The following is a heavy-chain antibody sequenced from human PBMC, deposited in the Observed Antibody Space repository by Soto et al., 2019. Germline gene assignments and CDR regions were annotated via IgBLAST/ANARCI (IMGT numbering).Heavy chain of an antibody. V-gene: IGHV1-58*01. J-gene: IGHJ6*02. Sequence: SVKVSCKASGFTFTSSAVQWVRQARGQRLEWIGWIVVGSGNTNYAQKFQERVTITRDMSTSTAYMELSSLRSEDTAVYYCAAPGDYYGSGSYFPHLYYYYYGMDVWGQGTTVTVSS. D-gene: IGHD3-10*01. CDR3: AAPGDYYGSGSYFPHLYYYYYGMDV. CDR1: GFTFTSSA. CDR2: IVVGSGNT.